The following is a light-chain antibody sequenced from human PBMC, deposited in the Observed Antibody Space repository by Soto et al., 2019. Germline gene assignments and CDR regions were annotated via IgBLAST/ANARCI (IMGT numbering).Light chain of an antibody. J-gene: IGKJ5*01. CDR3: QQYNNWPS. V-gene: IGKV3-15*01. CDR2: DIS. CDR1: QSVSRN. Sequence: VFTQSPGTLSLSLGERATLSCRASQSVSRNLAWYQQRPGQAPRLLIYDISNRATGVPARFSGSGSETEFTLTIRSLQSEDFAVYFCQQYNNWPSLGQGTRLEIK.